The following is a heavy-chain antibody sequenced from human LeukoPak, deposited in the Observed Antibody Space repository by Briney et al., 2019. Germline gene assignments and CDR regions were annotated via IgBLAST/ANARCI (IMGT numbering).Heavy chain of an antibody. CDR3: ARDVYKYDSSGSRAFDS. CDR2: IYYSGST. CDR1: GGSISTYY. Sequence: TSETLSLTCSVSGGSISTYYWSWIRQPPGKGLEWIGHIYYSGSTNYNPSLKSRVTISVDTSRNQFSLKLSSVTAADTAVYYCARDVYKYDSSGSRAFDSWGQGTMVTVSS. J-gene: IGHJ3*02. V-gene: IGHV4-59*01. D-gene: IGHD3-22*01.